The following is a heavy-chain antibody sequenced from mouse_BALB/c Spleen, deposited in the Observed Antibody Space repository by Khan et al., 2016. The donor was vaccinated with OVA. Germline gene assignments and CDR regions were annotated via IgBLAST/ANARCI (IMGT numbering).Heavy chain of an antibody. CDR3: ARTDY. CDR1: GFSLTSYG. CDR2: IWAGGST. V-gene: IGHV2-9*02. Sequence: QVQLKESGPGLVAPSQSLSITCTVSGFSLTSYGVHWVRQPPGKGLEWLGVIWAGGSTHYYSALMSRRSTSKKHTKSHVFLKMNSLLTDVTAMYDCARTDYWGQGTTLTGSS. J-gene: IGHJ2*01.